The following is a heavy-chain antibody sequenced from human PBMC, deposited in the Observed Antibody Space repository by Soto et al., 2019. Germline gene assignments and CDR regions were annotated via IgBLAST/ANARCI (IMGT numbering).Heavy chain of an antibody. D-gene: IGHD3-3*01. Sequence: QVQLQESGPGLVKPSQPLSLTCTVSGCSISSGAYYWSWIRQHPENGLEWIGYIYYRGSTYYNPSLKRRVTIAVNTSEIQFSLKLSSVTAADTAVYYCARWWSGSRQGFDPWGQGTLVTVSS. CDR3: ARWWSGSRQGFDP. V-gene: IGHV4-31*03. CDR1: GCSISSGAYY. CDR2: IYYRGST. J-gene: IGHJ5*02.